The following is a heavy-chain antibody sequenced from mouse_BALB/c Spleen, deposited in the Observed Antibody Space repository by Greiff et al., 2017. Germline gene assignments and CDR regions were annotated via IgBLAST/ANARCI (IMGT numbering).Heavy chain of an antibody. V-gene: IGHV1-80*01. CDR1: GYAFSSYW. D-gene: IGHD2-1*01. CDR2: IYPGDGDT. J-gene: IGHJ2*01. CDR3: ARGNPYYFDY. Sequence: QVQLQQSGAELVRPGSSVKISCKASGYAFSSYWMNWVKQRPGQGLEWIGQIYPGDGDTNYNGKFKGKATLTADKSSSTAYMQLSSLTSEDSAVYFCARGNPYYFDYWGQGTTLTVSS.